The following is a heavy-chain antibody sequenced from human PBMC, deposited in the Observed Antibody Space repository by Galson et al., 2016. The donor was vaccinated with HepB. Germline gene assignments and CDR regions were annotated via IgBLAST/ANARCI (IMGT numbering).Heavy chain of an antibody. Sequence: ETLSLTCVVSGGSIKSKDWWYWVRQPPGKGLEWIGEIHHSAGTNYNVSLKNRLSMTMDESQNPFSLKMTSVTAADTTVYYVTTGELVRGFDPWGQGTLVTVSS. CDR3: TTGELVRGFDP. CDR2: IHHSAGT. J-gene: IGHJ5*02. D-gene: IGHD2-21*01. CDR1: GGSIKSKDW. V-gene: IGHV4/OR15-8*02.